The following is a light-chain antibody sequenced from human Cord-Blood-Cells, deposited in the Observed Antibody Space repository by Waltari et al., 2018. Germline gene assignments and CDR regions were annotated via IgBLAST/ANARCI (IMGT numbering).Light chain of an antibody. CDR1: QSVSSN. Sequence: EIVMTQSPATLSVSPGERATLSCRASQSVSSNLAWYQQKPGQAPRLLIYGASTRATGIPARFSGSGSGTEFTLTISSLQSEDFAVYYCQQYNNWPTPPGPYTFGQGTKLEIK. V-gene: IGKV3-15*01. CDR3: QQYNNWPTPPGPYT. CDR2: GAS. J-gene: IGKJ2*01.